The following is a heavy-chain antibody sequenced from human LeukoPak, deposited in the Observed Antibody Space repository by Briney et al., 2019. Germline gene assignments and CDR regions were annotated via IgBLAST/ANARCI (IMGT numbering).Heavy chain of an antibody. CDR3: ARGPYSGYEFDY. J-gene: IGHJ4*02. CDR1: GCPISSYY. V-gene: IGHV4-59*01. D-gene: IGHD5-12*01. CDR2: IYYSGST. Sequence: SETLSLTCTVSGCPISSYYWSWIRQPPGKGLEWIGYIYYSGSTNNNPSLKCRVTISEDTSKSQFSLKLSSVTAADTAVYYCARGPYSGYEFDYWGQGTLVTVSS.